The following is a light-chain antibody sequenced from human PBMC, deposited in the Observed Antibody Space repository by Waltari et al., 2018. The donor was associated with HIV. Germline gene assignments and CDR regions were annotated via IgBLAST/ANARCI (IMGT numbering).Light chain of an antibody. J-gene: IGKJ2*01. V-gene: IGKV3D-15*01. CDR3: QQYNQWPRT. CDR1: QSLTIT. Sequence: VMTQAPATLSVSPGATVPLSCRASQSLTITLAWYQQKPGQAPRLPIYGASTRATGVPARFSGSGSGTEFTLTISSLQSEDFAVYYCQQYNQWPRTFGQGTKVEIK. CDR2: GAS.